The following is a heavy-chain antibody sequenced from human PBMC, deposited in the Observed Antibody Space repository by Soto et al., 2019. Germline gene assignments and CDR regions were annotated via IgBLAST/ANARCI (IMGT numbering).Heavy chain of an antibody. Sequence: PSETLSLTCTVSGASISSHYWNWIRQSPGEGLESIGYAYYNGFTSYNPSLKSRVTISIDTSKNQFSLKVNSVTAADTAVYYCARLSSSYCDATCYSEGVWIDLWGQGTLVTVSS. V-gene: IGHV4-59*11. D-gene: IGHD2-15*01. CDR2: AYYNGFT. CDR3: ARLSSSYCDATCYSEGVWIDL. J-gene: IGHJ5*02. CDR1: GASISSHY.